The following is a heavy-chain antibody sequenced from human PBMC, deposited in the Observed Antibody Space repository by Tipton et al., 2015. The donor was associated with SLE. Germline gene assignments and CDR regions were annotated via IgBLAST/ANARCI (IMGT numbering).Heavy chain of an antibody. CDR1: GFTFAAYT. CDR3: AEEGNSGIASAGVFDI. V-gene: IGHV3-30*04. Sequence: RSLRLSCSVSGFTFAAYTINWLRQTPGKGLEWVALIPYDGSKIYYADSVKGRFTVSRDNSRNTLYLQMSTLRAEDTAVYYCAEEGNSGIASAGVFDIWGQGTMVTVSS. J-gene: IGHJ3*02. CDR2: IPYDGSKI. D-gene: IGHD6-13*01.